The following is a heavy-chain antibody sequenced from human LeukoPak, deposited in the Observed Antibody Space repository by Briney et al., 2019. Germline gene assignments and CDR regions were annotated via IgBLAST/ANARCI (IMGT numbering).Heavy chain of an antibody. V-gene: IGHV3-74*01. Sequence: PGGSLRLSCAASGFTFSSYWMNWVRQAPGKGLVWVSRIASDGSSTTYADSVKGRFTISRDNSKNTLYLQMNSLRAEDTAVYYCARDGGYDFWSGYYQDYWGQGTLVTVSS. CDR2: IASDGSST. D-gene: IGHD3-3*01. CDR1: GFTFSSYW. J-gene: IGHJ4*02. CDR3: ARDGGYDFWSGYYQDY.